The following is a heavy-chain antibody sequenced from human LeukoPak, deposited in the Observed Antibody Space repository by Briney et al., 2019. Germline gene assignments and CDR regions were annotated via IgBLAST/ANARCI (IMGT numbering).Heavy chain of an antibody. CDR2: INPSGGST. CDR3: AREMTPVGGSPLIWFDP. J-gene: IGHJ5*02. CDR1: GYTFTSYY. Sequence: ASVKVSCKASGYTFTSYYMHWVRQAPGQGLEWMGIINPSGGSTSYAQKFQGRVTMTRDTSITTAYMELYSLRSDDTALYYCAREMTPVGGSPLIWFDPWGQGTLVTVSS. D-gene: IGHD4-23*01. V-gene: IGHV1-46*01.